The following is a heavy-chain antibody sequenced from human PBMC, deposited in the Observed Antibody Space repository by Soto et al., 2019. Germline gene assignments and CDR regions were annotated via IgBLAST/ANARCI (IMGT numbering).Heavy chain of an antibody. CDR3: ARDYADDYGGQEWFDP. V-gene: IGHV4-59*01. J-gene: IGHJ5*02. CDR2: IYYSGST. Sequence: SETLSLTCTVSGGSISSYYWSWIRQPPGKGLEWIGYIYYSGSTNYNPSLKSRVTISVDTSKNQFSLKLSSVTAADTAVYYCARDYADDYGGQEWFDPWGQGTLVTVSS. D-gene: IGHD4-17*01. CDR1: GGSISSYY.